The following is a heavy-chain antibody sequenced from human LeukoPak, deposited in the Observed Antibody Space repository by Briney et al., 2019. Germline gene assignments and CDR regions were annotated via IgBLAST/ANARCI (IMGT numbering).Heavy chain of an antibody. D-gene: IGHD3-22*01. CDR1: GGSFSGYY. Sequence: SETLSLTCAVYGGSFSGYYWSWIRQPPGKGLEWIGEINHSGSTNYNPSLKSRVTISVDTSKNQFSLKLSSVTAADTAVYYCARFFGGSGLSYWGQGTLVTVSS. J-gene: IGHJ4*02. CDR3: ARFFGGSGLSY. CDR2: INHSGST. V-gene: IGHV4-34*01.